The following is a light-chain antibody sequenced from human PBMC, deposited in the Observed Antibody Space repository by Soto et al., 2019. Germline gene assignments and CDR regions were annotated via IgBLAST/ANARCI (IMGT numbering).Light chain of an antibody. Sequence: EIVLTQSPGTLSVSPGERVTLSCRASQTIRGDFLAWYQQRPGQSPRLLISAASNRATGIPDRFSASGSGTDFTLTIRRVETEDFAVYYCQQYGTSPLTFGGGTKVDI. V-gene: IGKV3-20*01. CDR3: QQYGTSPLT. CDR2: AAS. CDR1: QTIRGDF. J-gene: IGKJ4*01.